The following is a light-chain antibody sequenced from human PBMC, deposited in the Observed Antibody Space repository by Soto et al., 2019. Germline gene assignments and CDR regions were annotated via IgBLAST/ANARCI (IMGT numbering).Light chain of an antibody. CDR2: GVS. V-gene: IGKV3-20*01. Sequence: EIVWTHSPGTLSLSTGERAALSCMASQSVSSNYLAWYQQITGQAPRLLIYGVSSRAAGIPDRFSGSGYGTDFNLTISRLETEDFAVYYCQQYGSSPGTFGQGTKVDIK. CDR3: QQYGSSPGT. J-gene: IGKJ1*01. CDR1: QSVSSNY.